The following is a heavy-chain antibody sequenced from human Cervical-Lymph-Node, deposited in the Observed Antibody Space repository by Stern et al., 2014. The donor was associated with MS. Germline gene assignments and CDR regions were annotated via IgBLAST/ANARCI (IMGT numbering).Heavy chain of an antibody. CDR3: ARDSSSSPPTAGPSKYYYGMDA. D-gene: IGHD6-6*01. CDR2: IRTYNDRT. CDR1: GYTFTSYG. Sequence: MQLVESGPEVKKPGASVKVSCKASGYTFTSYGLRWVRQAPGQGLEWMGWIRTYNDRTHFANKFQGRVTMTTETSTDTAYMVLRRLTSDDTAVYYCARDSSSSPPTAGPSKYYYGMDAWGQGTTVAVSS. J-gene: IGHJ6*02. V-gene: IGHV1-18*01.